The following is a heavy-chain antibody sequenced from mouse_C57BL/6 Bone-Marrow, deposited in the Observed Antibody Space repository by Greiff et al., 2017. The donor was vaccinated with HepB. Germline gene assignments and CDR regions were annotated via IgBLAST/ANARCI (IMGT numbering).Heavy chain of an antibody. CDR3: ASLDSSGFRYYLDY. J-gene: IGHJ2*01. CDR2: IYPGDGDT. CDR1: GYAFSSSW. V-gene: IGHV1-82*01. Sequence: QVQLQQSGPELVKPGASVKISCKASGYAFSSSWMNWVKQRPGKGLEWIGRIYPGDGDTNYNGKFKGKATLTADKSSSTAYMQLSSLTSKDSAVYVCASLDSSGFRYYLDYWGQGTTLTVSS. D-gene: IGHD3-2*02.